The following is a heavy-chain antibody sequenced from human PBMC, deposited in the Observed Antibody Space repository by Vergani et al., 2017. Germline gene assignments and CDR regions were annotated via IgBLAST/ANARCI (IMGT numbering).Heavy chain of an antibody. V-gene: IGHV4-34*01. CDR3: ARGVYCSSTCCYLTKGSRWFDP. CDR2: INHSGST. J-gene: IGHJ5*02. CDR1: GGYFNSYY. Sequence: QVQLQQWGAGLLKPSETLSPTCAVYGGYFNSYYWNWIRQPPGKGLEWIGEINHSGSTNYNPSLKSPVTISVDTSKNQFSLKLSAVTAADTAVYYCARGVYCSSTCCYLTKGSRWFDPWGQGTLVTVSS. D-gene: IGHD2-2*01.